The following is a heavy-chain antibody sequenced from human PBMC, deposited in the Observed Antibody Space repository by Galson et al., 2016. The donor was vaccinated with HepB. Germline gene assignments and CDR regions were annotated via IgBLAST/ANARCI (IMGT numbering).Heavy chain of an antibody. D-gene: IGHD4-23*01. CDR2: ISGDGRTI. CDR3: ARETHGGHYDEN. J-gene: IGHJ1*01. Sequence: SLRLSCAASGFTFSYYYMSWIRQAPGKGLEWVSYISGDGRTINYADSVKGRFTISRGNAKNSLYLHMNSLTGEDTALYYCARETHGGHYDENWGQGTLVTVSS. CDR1: GFTFSYYY. V-gene: IGHV3-11*04.